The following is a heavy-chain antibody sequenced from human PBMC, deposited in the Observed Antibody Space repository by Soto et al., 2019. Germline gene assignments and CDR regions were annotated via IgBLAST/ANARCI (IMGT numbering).Heavy chain of an antibody. CDR1: GFTFSNAW. J-gene: IGHJ3*02. Sequence: GGSLRLSCAASGFTFSNAWMSWVRQAPGEGLEWVGRIKIKTDGGTTDYAAPVKGRFTISRDDSKNTLYLQMNSLKTEDTAVYYCTHRTAVAPAGAFDIWGQGTMVTVSS. V-gene: IGHV3-15*01. CDR2: IKIKTDGGTT. D-gene: IGHD6-19*01. CDR3: THRTAVAPAGAFDI.